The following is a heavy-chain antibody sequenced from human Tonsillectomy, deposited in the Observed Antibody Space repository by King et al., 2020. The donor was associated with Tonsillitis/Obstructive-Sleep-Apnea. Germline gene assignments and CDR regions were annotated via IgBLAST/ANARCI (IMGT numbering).Heavy chain of an antibody. V-gene: IGHV1-69*01. Sequence: VQLVESGAEVKKPGSSVKVSCKASGVTFSSYAISWVRQAPGQGLEWMGGICPIFGKANYAQKFQGRVTITAAESTSTAYMELSSLRSEDTAVYYCARGQAVAGTVDFDYWGQGTLVTVSS. CDR2: ICPIFGKA. D-gene: IGHD6-19*01. J-gene: IGHJ4*02. CDR1: GVTFSSYA. CDR3: ARGQAVAGTVDFDY.